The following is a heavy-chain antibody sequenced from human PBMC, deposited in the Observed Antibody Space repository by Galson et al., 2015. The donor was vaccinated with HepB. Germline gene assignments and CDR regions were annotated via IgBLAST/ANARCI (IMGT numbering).Heavy chain of an antibody. V-gene: IGHV1-69*06. CDR3: ASYSSSWYGTQIKITNINWYFDL. CDR1: GGTFSSYA. Sequence: SVKVSCKASGGTFSSYAISWVRQAPGQGLEWMGGIIPIFGTANYAQKFQGRVTITADKSTSTAYMELSSLRSEDTAVYYCASYSSSWYGTQIKITNINWYFDLWGRGTLVTVSS. CDR2: IIPIFGTA. D-gene: IGHD6-13*01. J-gene: IGHJ2*01.